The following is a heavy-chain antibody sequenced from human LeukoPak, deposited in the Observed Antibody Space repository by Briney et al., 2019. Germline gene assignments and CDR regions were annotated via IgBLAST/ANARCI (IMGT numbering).Heavy chain of an antibody. V-gene: IGHV1-69*16. CDR2: IIPILGTA. CDR3: ARSRIEYCSGADCFSADPFNI. CDR1: GYAFAGHF. Sequence: SVKVSCKASGYAFAGHFIHWVRQAPGQGLEWMGGIIPILGTANCTQKFQGRVLITTDESTSTAYMELSSLRSEDTAIYYCARSRIEYCSGADCFSADPFNIWGQGTMVTVSS. D-gene: IGHD2-15*01. J-gene: IGHJ3*02.